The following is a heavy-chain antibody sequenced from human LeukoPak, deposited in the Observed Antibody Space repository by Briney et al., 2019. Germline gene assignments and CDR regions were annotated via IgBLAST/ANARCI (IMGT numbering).Heavy chain of an antibody. CDR1: GFTFSSYG. CDR3: ARESYDYVWGSYRYFDY. J-gene: IGHJ4*02. CDR2: IWYDGSNK. V-gene: IGHV3-33*01. D-gene: IGHD3-16*02. Sequence: GGSLRLSCAASGFTFSSYGMHWVRQAPGKGLEWVAVIWYDGSNKYYADSVKGRFTISRDNSKNTLYLQMNSLRAEDTAVYYCARESYDYVWGSYRYFDYWGQGTLVTVS.